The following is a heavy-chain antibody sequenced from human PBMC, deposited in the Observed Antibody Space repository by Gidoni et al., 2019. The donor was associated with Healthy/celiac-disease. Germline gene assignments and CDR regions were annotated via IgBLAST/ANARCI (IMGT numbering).Heavy chain of an antibody. D-gene: IGHD6-19*01. CDR1: GFTFSSYG. Sequence: QVQLVESGGGVVQPGGSLRLSCAASGFTFSSYGMHWVRQAPGKGLEWVAFIRYDGSNKYYADSVKGRFTISRDNSKNTLYLQMNSLRAEDTAVYYCAKAGVAVAARGKEDNWFDPWGQGTLVTVSS. J-gene: IGHJ5*02. CDR2: IRYDGSNK. CDR3: AKAGVAVAARGKEDNWFDP. V-gene: IGHV3-30*02.